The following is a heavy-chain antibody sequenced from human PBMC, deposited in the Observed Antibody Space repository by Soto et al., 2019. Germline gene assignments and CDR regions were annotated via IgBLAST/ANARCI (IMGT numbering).Heavy chain of an antibody. CDR1: GGSISSYY. J-gene: IGHJ4*02. CDR2: IYYSGST. V-gene: IGHV4-59*01. CDR3: AGNIEAAGNVDY. D-gene: IGHD6-13*01. Sequence: SETLSLTCTVSGGSISSYYWSWIRQPPGKGLEWIGYIYYSGSTNYNPSLKSRVTISVDTSKNQFSLKLSSVTAADTAVYYCAGNIEAAGNVDYWGQGTLVTVSS.